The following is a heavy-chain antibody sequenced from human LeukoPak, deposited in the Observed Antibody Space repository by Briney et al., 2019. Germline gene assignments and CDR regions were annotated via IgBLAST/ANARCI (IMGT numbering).Heavy chain of an antibody. CDR1: GDSISSTNYY. CDR3: AKSNGYGLIDY. CDR2: IYYSGST. V-gene: IGHV4-39*01. Sequence: PSETLSLTCTVSGDSISSTNYYWGWIRQPPGKGLEWIGSIYYSGSTYYNPSLESRVTISVDTSKNQFSLKLSSVTAADTAMYYCAKSNGYGLIDYWGQGTLVTVSS. D-gene: IGHD5-12*01. J-gene: IGHJ4*02.